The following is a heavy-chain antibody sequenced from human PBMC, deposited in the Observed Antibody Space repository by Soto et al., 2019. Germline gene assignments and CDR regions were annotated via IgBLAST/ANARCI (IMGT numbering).Heavy chain of an antibody. CDR1: GGTFSSYA. Sequence: SSVKVSCKASGGTFSSYAISWVRQAPGQGLEWMGGIIPIFGTANYAQKFQGRVTITADESTSTAYMELSSLRSEDTAVYYCARGRNWGLSVLRRYYYYGMDVWGQGTTVAVSS. D-gene: IGHD7-27*01. J-gene: IGHJ6*02. CDR3: ARGRNWGLSVLRRYYYYGMDV. V-gene: IGHV1-69*13. CDR2: IIPIFGTA.